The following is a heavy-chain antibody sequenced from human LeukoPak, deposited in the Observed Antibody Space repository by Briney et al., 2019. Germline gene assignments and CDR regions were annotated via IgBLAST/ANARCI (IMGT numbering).Heavy chain of an antibody. Sequence: ASVKVSCKASGYTFTGYYMHWVRQAPGQGLEWMGWINPNSGGTSYAQKFQGRVTMTRDTSIGTAYMELSRLRSDDTAVYYCARSDGYGLVGIWGQGTMVTVSS. CDR3: ARSDGYGLVGI. D-gene: IGHD3-10*01. V-gene: IGHV1-2*02. CDR1: GYTFTGYY. J-gene: IGHJ3*02. CDR2: INPNSGGT.